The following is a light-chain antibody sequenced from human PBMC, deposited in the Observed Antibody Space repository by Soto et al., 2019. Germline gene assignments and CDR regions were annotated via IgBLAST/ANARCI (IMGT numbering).Light chain of an antibody. J-gene: IGLJ2*01. Sequence: QSALTQPASVSGSPGQSITISCTGTSSDIGAYNFVSWYQQHPGKAPKLMLYDVNIRPSGVSNRFSGPKSGNTASLTISGLQAEDEADYYCTSLTTSTTMIFGGGTKVTVL. CDR1: SSDIGAYNF. CDR3: TSLTTSTTMI. V-gene: IGLV2-14*03. CDR2: DVN.